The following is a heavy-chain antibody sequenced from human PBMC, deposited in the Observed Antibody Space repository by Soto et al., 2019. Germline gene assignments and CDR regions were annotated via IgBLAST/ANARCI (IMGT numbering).Heavy chain of an antibody. J-gene: IGHJ5*02. V-gene: IGHV4-59*01. CDR1: GGSISSYY. D-gene: IGHD3-22*01. Sequence: SETLSLTCTVSGGSISSYYWSWIRQPPGKGLEWIGYIYYSGSTNYNPSLKSRVTISVDTSKNQFSLKLSSVTAADTAVYYCARQDYYDSSGDWFDPWGQGTLVIVSS. CDR2: IYYSGST. CDR3: ARQDYYDSSGDWFDP.